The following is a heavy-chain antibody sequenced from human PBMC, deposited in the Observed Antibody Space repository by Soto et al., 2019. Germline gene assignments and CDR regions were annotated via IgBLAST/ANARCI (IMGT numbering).Heavy chain of an antibody. CDR1: GYTFTSYG. CDR2: ISAYNGNT. D-gene: IGHD3-22*01. J-gene: IGHJ4*02. CDR3: ARDYRDYYDSSGYYGTEFDY. V-gene: IGHV1-18*01. Sequence: ASVRVACQASGYTFTSYGSSWVRQDPGQGLEWMGWISAYNGNTNYAQRLQGRVTMTTDTSTSTAYMELRSLGSDDTAVYYCARDYRDYYDSSGYYGTEFDYWGQGTLVTVSS.